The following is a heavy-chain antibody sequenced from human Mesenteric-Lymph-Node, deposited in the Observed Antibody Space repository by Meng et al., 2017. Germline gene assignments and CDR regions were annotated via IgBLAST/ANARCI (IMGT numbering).Heavy chain of an antibody. V-gene: IGHV4-4*03. CDR3: ARDPYATGWAG. CDR1: GGSISISTW. J-gene: IGHJ4*02. CDR2: NYHSGGT. D-gene: IGHD6-19*01. Sequence: QRQLQESGPGLVKPPGTLSLPCAASGGSISISTWWSWVRQPPGKGLVWSGENYHSGGTNYNPSLRGRVTISLDKSKNQFSLTLRSVTAADTAVYYCARDPYATGWAGWGQGTLVTVSS.